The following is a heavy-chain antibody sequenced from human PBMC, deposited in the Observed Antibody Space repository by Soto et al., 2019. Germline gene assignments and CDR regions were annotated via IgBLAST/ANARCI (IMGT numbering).Heavy chain of an antibody. Sequence: QVQLQESGPGLVKPSETLSLTCTVSGGSISSYXXXXXRQPPGKGLEWIGYIYYSGXXNYNPSLKSRVTISVDTSKNQXXLKLSSVTAADTAVYYCARAYSSSYYYYYYMDVWGKGTTVTVSS. CDR2: IYYSGXX. CDR1: GGSISSYX. J-gene: IGHJ6*03. D-gene: IGHD6-6*01. V-gene: IGHV4-59*01. CDR3: ARAYSSSYYYYYYMDV.